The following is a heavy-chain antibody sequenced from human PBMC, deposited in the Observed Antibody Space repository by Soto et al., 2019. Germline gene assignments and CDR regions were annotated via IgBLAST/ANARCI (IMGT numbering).Heavy chain of an antibody. J-gene: IGHJ4*02. CDR1: GFTFTSSA. CDR3: AASTAVPYYYDSSGYYLGY. D-gene: IGHD3-22*01. V-gene: IGHV1-58*01. Sequence: GASVKVSCKASGFTFTSSAVQWVRQARGQRLEWIGWIVVGSGNTNYAQKFQERVTITRDMSTSTAYMELSSLRSEDTAVYYCAASTAVPYYYDSSGYYLGYWGQGTLVTVSS. CDR2: IVVGSGNT.